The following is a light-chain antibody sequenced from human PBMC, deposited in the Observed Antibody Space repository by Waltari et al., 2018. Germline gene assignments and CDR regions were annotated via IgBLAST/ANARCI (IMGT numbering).Light chain of an antibody. CDR3: QQYNIWPQT. J-gene: IGKJ2*01. V-gene: IGKV3-15*01. CDR1: QSVSTN. CDR2: AAS. Sequence: SCRASQSVSTNLAWYQQKPGQAPWLLSYAASTRATGIPVRFSGSGSGTEFTLTIGSLQSEDFAVYYCQQYNIWPQTFGQGTKLEIK.